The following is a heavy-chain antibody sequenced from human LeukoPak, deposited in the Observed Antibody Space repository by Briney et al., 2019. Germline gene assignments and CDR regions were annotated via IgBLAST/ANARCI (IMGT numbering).Heavy chain of an antibody. V-gene: IGHV4-39*07. CDR1: GGSISRSSRY. CDR2: IYYSGST. D-gene: IGHD1-26*01. Sequence: SETLSLTCTVSGGSISRSSRYWGWIRQPPGKGLEWIGSIYYSGSTYYNPSLKSRVTISVDTSKNQFSLKLSSVTAADTAVYYCARAAVGATGGRNPFDYWGQGTLVTVSS. CDR3: ARAAVGATGGRNPFDY. J-gene: IGHJ4*02.